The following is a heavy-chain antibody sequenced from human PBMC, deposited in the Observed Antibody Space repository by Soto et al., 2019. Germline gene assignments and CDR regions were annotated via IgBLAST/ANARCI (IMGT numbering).Heavy chain of an antibody. J-gene: IGHJ4*02. CDR2: VYYSGST. D-gene: IGHD5-12*01. CDR3: AKYRSSDADGYTLDF. Sequence: SETLLLTFTISGGSITNYYWSWILQPPWKGLEWIGYVYYSGSTKYNPSLESRVNISADTSKNQFSLRVTSVTAADTAVYYFAKYRSSDADGYTLDFWGKGSLVTVSS. V-gene: IGHV4-59*01. CDR1: GGSITNYY.